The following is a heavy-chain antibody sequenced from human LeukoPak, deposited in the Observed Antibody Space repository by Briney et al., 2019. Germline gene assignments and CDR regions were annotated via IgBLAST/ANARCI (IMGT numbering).Heavy chain of an antibody. CDR1: GFTFSSYA. V-gene: IGHV3-23*01. CDR3: ARGGGYVGD. Sequence: GGSLRLSCAASGFTFSSYALSWVRQAPGKGLEWVSGISGGVGSPYYADSVKGRFTISRDNAKNSLYLQMNSLRAEDTAVYYCARGGGYVGDWGQGTLVTVSS. D-gene: IGHD5-12*01. CDR2: ISGGVGSP. J-gene: IGHJ4*02.